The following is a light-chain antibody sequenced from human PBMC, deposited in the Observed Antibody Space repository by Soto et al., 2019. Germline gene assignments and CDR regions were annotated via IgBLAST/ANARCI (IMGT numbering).Light chain of an antibody. Sequence: QSVLTQPPSVSAAPGQTVTIPCSGSSSNIARNYVSWYQQVPGAAPKLLTYDTDKRPSEIPDRFSGSKSGTSATLGITGLQTGDEAYYYCATWDSSLSALVFGGGTKLTVL. J-gene: IGLJ2*01. CDR1: SSNIARNY. V-gene: IGLV1-51*01. CDR3: ATWDSSLSALV. CDR2: DTD.